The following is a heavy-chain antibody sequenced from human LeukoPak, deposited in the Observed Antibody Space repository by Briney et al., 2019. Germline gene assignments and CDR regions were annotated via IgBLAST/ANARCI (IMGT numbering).Heavy chain of an antibody. Sequence: GGSLRLSCAASGFTFSDYYMSWIRQAPGKGLEWVSYISSSGRTIYYADSVKGRFTISRDNSKNTLYLQMNSLRAEDTAVYYCAKVRRTTMVRGGGDFDYWGQGTLVTVSS. V-gene: IGHV3-11*01. J-gene: IGHJ4*02. D-gene: IGHD3-10*01. CDR1: GFTFSDYY. CDR3: AKVRRTTMVRGGGDFDY. CDR2: ISSSGRTI.